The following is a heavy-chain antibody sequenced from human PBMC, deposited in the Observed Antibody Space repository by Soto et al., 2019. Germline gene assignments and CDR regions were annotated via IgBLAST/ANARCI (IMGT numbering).Heavy chain of an antibody. CDR1: GFNFSDHY. V-gene: IGHV3-11*01. D-gene: IGHD6-6*01. CDR2: ISSSGSTI. J-gene: IGHJ6*02. CDR3: ARTTQLGAGMDV. Sequence: QVQLAESGGDLVKPGGSLRLSCAGSGFNFSDHYMSWVRQAPGKGLEWVSHISSSGSTIYKADSVKGRFTISRDNTKKVLYLQMNSLRVEDTAVYFCARTTQLGAGMDVWGQVTTVTVSS.